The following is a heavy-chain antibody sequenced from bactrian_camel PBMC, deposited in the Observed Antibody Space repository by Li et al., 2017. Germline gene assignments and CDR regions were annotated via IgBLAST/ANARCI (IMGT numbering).Heavy chain of an antibody. CDR3: AAAKLPVVAIATLTRVLREEDFPD. CDR2: IDSDGK. D-gene: IGHD4*01. V-gene: IGHV3S55*01. CDR1: RFSGYC. Sequence: QVQLVESGGGSVQAGGSLRLSCAASRFSGYCMGLFRQAPGKDREGVAHIDSDGKWYAESLKGRSTISTDDANNTLDLQIDSLQPEETAIYYCAAAKLPVVAIATLTRVLREEDFPDWSQGTQVTVS. J-gene: IGHJ4*01.